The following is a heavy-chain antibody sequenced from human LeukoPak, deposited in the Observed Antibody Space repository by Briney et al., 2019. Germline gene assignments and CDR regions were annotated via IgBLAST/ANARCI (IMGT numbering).Heavy chain of an antibody. CDR1: GYTFTSYG. J-gene: IGHJ6*02. V-gene: IGHV1-18*01. D-gene: IGHD3-3*01. Sequence: GASVKLSCKASGYTFTSYGISWVRQAPGQGLEWMGWISAYNGNTNYAQKLQGRVTMTTDTSTSTAYMELRSLRSDDTAVYYCARGKGGDFWSGPRDGMDVWGQGTKVTVSS. CDR2: ISAYNGNT. CDR3: ARGKGGDFWSGPRDGMDV.